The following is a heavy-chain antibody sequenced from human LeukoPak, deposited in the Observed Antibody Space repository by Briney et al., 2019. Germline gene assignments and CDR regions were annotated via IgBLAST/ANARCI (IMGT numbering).Heavy chain of an antibody. D-gene: IGHD6-6*01. Sequence: PGRSLRLSCAASGFAFSSYAMHWVRQAPGKGLEWVAVISYDGSNKYYADSVKGRFTISRDNSKNTLYLQMNSLRAEGTAVYYCARGLPPGPIAARPDVGYWGQGTLVTVSS. CDR1: GFAFSSYA. CDR3: ARGLPPGPIAARPDVGY. J-gene: IGHJ4*02. V-gene: IGHV3-30-3*01. CDR2: ISYDGSNK.